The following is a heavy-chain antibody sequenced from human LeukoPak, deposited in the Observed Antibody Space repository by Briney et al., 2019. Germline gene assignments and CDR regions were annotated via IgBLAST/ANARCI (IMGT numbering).Heavy chain of an antibody. Sequence: GGSLRLSCALSGLNIRNYWVHWVRQAPGKGLVWVSRMNDDGSGISYADSVKGRFTISRDHAKNTLYLQMNSLRAEDTAVYYCARSIPATYGSDNWGQGTLVTVSS. J-gene: IGHJ4*02. V-gene: IGHV3-74*01. CDR2: MNDDGSGI. D-gene: IGHD3-10*01. CDR1: GLNIRNYW. CDR3: ARSIPATYGSDN.